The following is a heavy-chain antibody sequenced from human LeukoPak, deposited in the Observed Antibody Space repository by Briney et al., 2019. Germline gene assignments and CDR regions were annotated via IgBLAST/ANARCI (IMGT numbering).Heavy chain of an antibody. Sequence: ASVKVSCKASGYAFTSYGISWVRQAPGQGLEWMGWISAYNGNTNYAQKLQGRVTMTTDTSTSTAYMELRSLRSDDTAVYYCARDTRRIAAAGRRGYYYYYMDVWGKGTTVTVSS. D-gene: IGHD6-13*01. CDR3: ARDTRRIAAAGRRGYYYYYMDV. CDR1: GYAFTSYG. CDR2: ISAYNGNT. V-gene: IGHV1-18*01. J-gene: IGHJ6*03.